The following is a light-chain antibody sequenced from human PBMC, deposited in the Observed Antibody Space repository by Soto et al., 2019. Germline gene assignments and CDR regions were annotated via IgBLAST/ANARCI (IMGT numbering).Light chain of an antibody. CDR2: DTS. J-gene: IGKJ4*01. V-gene: IGKV3D-20*01. Sequence: EIVLTQSPASLSLSPGERATLFCGASQNIPSIYLAWYQVKPGLAPRLLIYDTSIRATGIPDRFTGSGSGTDFTLTITRLDPEDFAVYYCQQYVTSLTFGGGTKVEIK. CDR1: QNIPSIY. CDR3: QQYVTSLT.